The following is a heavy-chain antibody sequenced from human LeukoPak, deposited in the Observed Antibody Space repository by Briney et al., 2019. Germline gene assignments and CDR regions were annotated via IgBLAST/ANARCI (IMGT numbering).Heavy chain of an antibody. CDR3: ARPNYYDNSGAAFDI. J-gene: IGHJ3*02. CDR2: ISVYHGNT. CDR1: GYTFTNYD. V-gene: IGHV1-18*01. D-gene: IGHD3-22*01. Sequence: GASVKVSCKASGYTFTNYDISWVRQAPGQGLEWMGWISVYHGNTNYAQKFQGRVTMTTDTSTSTAYMELRGLRSDDTAVYYCARPNYYDNSGAAFDIWGQGTMVTVSS.